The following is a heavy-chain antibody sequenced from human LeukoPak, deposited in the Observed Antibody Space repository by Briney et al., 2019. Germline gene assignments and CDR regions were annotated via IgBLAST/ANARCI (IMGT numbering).Heavy chain of an antibody. CDR2: IYPGDSDT. CDR3: ARRGYSYGSYYFDY. J-gene: IGHJ4*02. CDR1: GYSFTRYW. Sequence: GESLNISCKGSGYSFTRYWIGWVRQMPGKGLEWMGIIYPGDSDTRYSPSFQGQVTISADKSISTAYLQWSSLKASDTAMYYCARRGYSYGSYYFDYRGQGTLVTVSS. D-gene: IGHD5-18*01. V-gene: IGHV5-51*01.